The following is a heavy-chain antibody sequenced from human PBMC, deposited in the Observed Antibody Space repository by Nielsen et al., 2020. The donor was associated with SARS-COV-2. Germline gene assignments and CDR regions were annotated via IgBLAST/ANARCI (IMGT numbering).Heavy chain of an antibody. Sequence: GSLRLSCAVSGGSISSSNWWSWVRQPPGKGLEWIGEIYHSGSTNYNPSLKSRVTISVDKSKNQFSLKLSSVTAADTAVYYCASSGYDRRFGYWGQGTLVTVSS. CDR2: IYHSGST. V-gene: IGHV4-4*02. CDR1: GGSISSSNW. D-gene: IGHD5-12*01. J-gene: IGHJ4*02. CDR3: ASSGYDRRFGY.